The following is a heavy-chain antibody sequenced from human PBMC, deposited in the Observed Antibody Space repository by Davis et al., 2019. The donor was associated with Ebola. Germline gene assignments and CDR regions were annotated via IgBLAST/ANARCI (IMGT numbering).Heavy chain of an antibody. CDR1: GFTFSSYA. CDR2: ISGSGGST. Sequence: GESLKISCAASGFTFSSYAMSWVRQAPGKGLEWVSDISGSGGSTYYADSVKGRFTISRDNSKNTLSLQMNSLRAEDTAVYYCAKGNCVRGSLSTEDYWGQGTLVTVSS. CDR3: AKGNCVRGSLSTEDY. V-gene: IGHV3-23*01. D-gene: IGHD3-16*01. J-gene: IGHJ4*02.